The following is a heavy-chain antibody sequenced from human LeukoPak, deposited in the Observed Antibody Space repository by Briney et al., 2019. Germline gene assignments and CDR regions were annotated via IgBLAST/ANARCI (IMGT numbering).Heavy chain of an antibody. CDR2: IYYSGST. Sequence: PSETLSLTCTVSGGSISSYYWSWIRQPPGKGLEWIGYIYYSGSTNYNPSLKSRVTISVDTSKNQFSLKLSSVTAADTAVCYCARERYGSGSEAFDIWGQGTMVTVSS. CDR3: ARERYGSGSEAFDI. CDR1: GGSISSYY. V-gene: IGHV4-59*01. D-gene: IGHD3-10*01. J-gene: IGHJ3*02.